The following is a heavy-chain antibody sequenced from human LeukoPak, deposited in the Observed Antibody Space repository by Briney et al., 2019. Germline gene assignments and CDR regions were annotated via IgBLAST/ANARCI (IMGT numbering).Heavy chain of an antibody. D-gene: IGHD1-26*01. CDR3: ATLWEEGDY. CDR1: GFTFSSYS. J-gene: IGHJ4*02. V-gene: IGHV3-21*01. CDR2: ISSSSTYI. Sequence: PGGSLRLSCAASGFTFSSYSMNWVRQAPGKGLEWVSSISSSSTYIYYADPVKGRFTISRDNAKNSLYLQMNSLRAEDTAVYYCATLWEEGDYWGQGTLVTVSS.